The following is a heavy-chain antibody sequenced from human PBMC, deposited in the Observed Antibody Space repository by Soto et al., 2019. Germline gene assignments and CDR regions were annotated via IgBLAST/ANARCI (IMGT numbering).Heavy chain of an antibody. J-gene: IGHJ4*02. D-gene: IGHD2-8*01. Sequence: PSETLSLTCAVYGGSFSGYYWSWIRQPPGKGLEWIGEINHSGSTNYGPSLKTRVTISVDTSKNQFSLMLNSVTAADTAVFYCARRKYSSGILYVGTLFDYWGQGTLVTVSS. CDR3: ARRKYSSGILYVGTLFDY. CDR1: GGSFSGYY. V-gene: IGHV4-34*01. CDR2: INHSGST.